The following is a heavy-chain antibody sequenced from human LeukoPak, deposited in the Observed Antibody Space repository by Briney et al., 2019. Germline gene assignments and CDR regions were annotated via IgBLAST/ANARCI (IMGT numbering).Heavy chain of an antibody. CDR1: GYTFTGYY. V-gene: IGHV1-2*04. J-gene: IGHJ3*02. D-gene: IGHD5-12*01. CDR2: INSNRGGT. CDR3: ASSRSGYDSDYAFDT. Sequence: ASVKVSCKASGYTFTGYYMHWVRQAPGQGLEWMGWINSNRGGTNYAQKFQGWVTMTRDTSISTAYMELSRMTSADTTVHYCASSRSGYDSDYAFDTWGQGTMVTVSS.